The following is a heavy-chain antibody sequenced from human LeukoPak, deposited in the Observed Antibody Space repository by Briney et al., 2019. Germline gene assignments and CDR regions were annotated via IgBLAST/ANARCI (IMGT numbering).Heavy chain of an antibody. CDR3: ARVYSNWDSRYFDY. Sequence: PSETLSLTCAVYGGSFSGYYWSWIRQPPGKGLEWIGEINHSGSTNYNPSLKSRVTISVDTSKNQFSLKLSSVTAADTAVYYRARVYSNWDSRYFDYWGQGTLVTVSS. J-gene: IGHJ4*02. CDR1: GGSFSGYY. CDR2: INHSGST. D-gene: IGHD4-11*01. V-gene: IGHV4-34*01.